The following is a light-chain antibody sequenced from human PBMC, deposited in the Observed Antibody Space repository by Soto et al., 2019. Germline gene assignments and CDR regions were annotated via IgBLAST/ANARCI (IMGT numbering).Light chain of an antibody. CDR3: CSYAGSDTYV. J-gene: IGLJ1*01. Sequence: QSALTQPASVSGSPGQSITISCTGTSSDVGNYNLVSWYQHHPGKAPKLMIYGVNRRPSGVSSRFSGSKSGNTAFLTISGLQAEDEADYYCCSYAGSDTYVFATGTKLTVL. CDR2: GVN. CDR1: SSDVGNYNL. V-gene: IGLV2-23*02.